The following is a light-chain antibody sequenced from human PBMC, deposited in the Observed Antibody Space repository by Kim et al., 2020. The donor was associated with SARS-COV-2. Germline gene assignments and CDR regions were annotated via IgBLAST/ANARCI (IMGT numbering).Light chain of an antibody. CDR3: SAWDSSLSAWV. J-gene: IGLJ3*02. V-gene: IGLV10-54*01. Sequence: RQTHTPTCNGNLNKVDNQGAAWLQQHQGHPPKLLFYRDNNRPSGISARFSASRSGSTASLTITGLQPEDEADYYCSAWDSSLSAWVFGGGTQLTVL. CDR2: RDN. CDR1: LNKVDNQG.